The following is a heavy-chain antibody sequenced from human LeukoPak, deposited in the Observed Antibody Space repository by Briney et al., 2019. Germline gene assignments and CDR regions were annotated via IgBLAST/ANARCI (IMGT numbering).Heavy chain of an antibody. CDR3: AREGRYRYGYNEYHLYMDI. CDR2: IYYSGST. D-gene: IGHD5-18*01. V-gene: IGHV4-59*12. Sequence: SETPSLTCTVSGGSISSYYWSWIRQPPGKGLEWIGYIYYSGSTNYNPSLKSRVTISLDMSKNQFSLKLTSVTAAETAVYYCAREGRYRYGYNEYHLYMDIWGKGTTVTVSS. J-gene: IGHJ6*03. CDR1: GGSISSYY.